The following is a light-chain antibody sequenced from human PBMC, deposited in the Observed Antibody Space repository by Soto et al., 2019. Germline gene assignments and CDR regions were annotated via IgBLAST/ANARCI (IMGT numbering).Light chain of an antibody. CDR1: RSVSNY. CDR3: QQRLSWPIT. J-gene: IGKJ5*01. CDR2: DAS. V-gene: IGKV3-11*01. Sequence: EVVLTQSPATLSLSPGESATLSCRASRSVSNYLAWYQQKPGQAPRLLIYDASSRPTDIPARFSGSGSGTDFTLTISSLEPEDFAVYYCQQRLSWPITFGQGTRLEIK.